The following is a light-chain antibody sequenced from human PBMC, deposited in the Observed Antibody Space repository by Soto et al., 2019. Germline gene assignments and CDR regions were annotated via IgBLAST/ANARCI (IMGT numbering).Light chain of an antibody. J-gene: IGLJ1*01. CDR1: GSNIGSNT. CDR3: AAWDESLNGYV. Sequence: QDVLTQPPSASGTPGQRVTIACSGSGSNIGSNTVNWYQQLPGTAPKLLIYSNNQRPSGVPDRFTGSKSGTSASLAISGLQSEDEADYYCAAWDESLNGYVFGTGTKVTVL. V-gene: IGLV1-44*01. CDR2: SNN.